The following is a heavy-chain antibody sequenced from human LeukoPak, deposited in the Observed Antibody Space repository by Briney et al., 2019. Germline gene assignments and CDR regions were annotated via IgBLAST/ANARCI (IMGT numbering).Heavy chain of an antibody. D-gene: IGHD1-14*01. CDR3: AIGTQGPLHFQH. CDR1: GGSISSYY. CDR2: IYYSGST. V-gene: IGHV4-59*01. J-gene: IGHJ1*01. Sequence: PSETLSLTCTVSGGSISSYYWSWIRQPPGKGLEWIGYIYYSGSTNYNPSLKSRVTISVDTSKNQFSLKLSSVTAADTAVYYCAIGTQGPLHFQHWGQGTLVTVSS.